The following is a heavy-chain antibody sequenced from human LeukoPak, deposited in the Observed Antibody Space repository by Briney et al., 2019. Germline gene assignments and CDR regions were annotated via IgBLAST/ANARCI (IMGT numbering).Heavy chain of an antibody. J-gene: IGHJ4*02. Sequence: PSENLSLTCAVSGYFISSGYDWGWIRQPPGKGLEWIGSIYYSGSTYYNPSLKSRVTISVDTSKNQFSLKLSSVTAADTAVYYCASRYFDWLLKDYWGQGSLVTVSS. CDR1: GYFISSGYD. CDR2: IYYSGST. D-gene: IGHD3-9*01. V-gene: IGHV4-38-2*01. CDR3: ASRYFDWLLKDY.